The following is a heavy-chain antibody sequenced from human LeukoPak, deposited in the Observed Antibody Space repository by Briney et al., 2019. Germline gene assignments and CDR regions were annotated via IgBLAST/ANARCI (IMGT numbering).Heavy chain of an antibody. CDR2: IYYSGST. Sequence: PSETLSLTCSVSGGSISSYYWSWIRQPPGKGLEWIGYIYYSGSTNYNPSLKSRVTISVDTSKNQFSLKLSSVTAADTAVYYCARDKRTIFGVVVTYFDYWGQGTLVTVSS. V-gene: IGHV4-59*01. J-gene: IGHJ4*02. D-gene: IGHD3-3*01. CDR3: ARDKRTIFGVVVTYFDY. CDR1: GGSISSYY.